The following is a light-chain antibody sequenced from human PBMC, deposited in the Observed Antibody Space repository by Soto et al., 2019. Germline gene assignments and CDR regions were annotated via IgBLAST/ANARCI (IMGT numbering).Light chain of an antibody. CDR2: EVN. CDR3: SSYTTSSTLEV. V-gene: IGLV2-14*01. Sequence: QSVLTQPASVYGSPGQSITISCPGTSSDVGGYKFVSWYQQHPGKSPKLMIYEVNNRPSGVSNRFSGSKSGNTASLTISGLQAEDEADYYCSSYTTSSTLEVFGTGTKVTV. CDR1: SSDVGGYKF. J-gene: IGLJ1*01.